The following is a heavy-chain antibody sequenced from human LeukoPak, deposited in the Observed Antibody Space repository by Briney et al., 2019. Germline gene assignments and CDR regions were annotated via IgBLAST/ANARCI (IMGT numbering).Heavy chain of an antibody. CDR2: MKPNSRNK. J-gene: IGHJ5*02. V-gene: IGHV1-8*01. CDR3: AREVYYDFWSGYYFTKGGNWFDP. Sequence: ASAKVSCKASGYTFTGYDINCVREGTGQGVEWMGWMKPNSRNKGYAQKFQGRVTMTRNTSISTAYMELSSLRSEDTAVYYCAREVYYDFWSGYYFTKGGNWFDPWGQGTLVTVSS. CDR1: GYTFTGYD. D-gene: IGHD3-3*01.